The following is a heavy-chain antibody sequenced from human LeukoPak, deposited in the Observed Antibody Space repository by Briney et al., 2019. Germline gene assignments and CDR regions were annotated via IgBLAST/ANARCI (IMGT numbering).Heavy chain of an antibody. Sequence: PGGSLRLSCAASGFTSTKAWMNWVRQAPGKGLEWVGRIRSDGTTDYAAPVKGRFTISTDDSKNTLYLQMNSLKTEDTAVYYCTTEYYYDSSGYYNWYFDLWGRGTLVTVSS. D-gene: IGHD3-22*01. CDR2: IRSDGTT. J-gene: IGHJ2*01. CDR3: TTEYYYDSSGYYNWYFDL. CDR1: GFTSTKAW. V-gene: IGHV3-15*01.